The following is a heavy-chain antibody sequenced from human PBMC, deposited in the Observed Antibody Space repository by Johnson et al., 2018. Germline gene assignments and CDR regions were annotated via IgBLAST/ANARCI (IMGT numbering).Heavy chain of an antibody. Sequence: QVQLQESGPGLVKPSETLSLTCTVSGGSISSYYWSWIRQPPGKGLEWIGYIYYSGSTNYNPSLKSRVTISVDTSKNQFSLKLSSVTAADTAVYYCARDPYGDYGPRWVFDIWGQGTMVTVSS. J-gene: IGHJ3*02. D-gene: IGHD4-17*01. CDR1: GGSISSYY. CDR2: IYYSGST. V-gene: IGHV4-59*01. CDR3: ARDPYGDYGPRWVFDI.